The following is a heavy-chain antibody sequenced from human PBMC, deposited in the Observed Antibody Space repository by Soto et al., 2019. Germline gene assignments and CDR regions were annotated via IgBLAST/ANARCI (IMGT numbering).Heavy chain of an antibody. CDR2: IYYSGST. J-gene: IGHJ5*02. D-gene: IGHD2-15*01. CDR3: ARSSTDCSGGSRYWGGWFDP. Sequence: SSETLSLTCTVSVGSISSSSYYWGWIRQPPGKGLEWIGSIYYSGSTYYNPSLKSRVTISVDTSKNQFSLKLSSVTAADTAVYYCARSSTDCSGGSRYWGGWFDPWGQGTLVTVS. CDR1: VGSISSSSYY. V-gene: IGHV4-39*01.